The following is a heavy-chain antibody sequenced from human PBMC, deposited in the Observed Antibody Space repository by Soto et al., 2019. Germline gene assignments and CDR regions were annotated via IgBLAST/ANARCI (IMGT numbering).Heavy chain of an antibody. CDR1: GGTFSSYA. Sequence: QVQLVQSGAEVKKPGSSVKVSCKTSGGTFSSYAISWVRQAPGQGLEWMGGIIPMFGTANYAQKFEGRVTITADESTSTDYMDLSCLISEDTAVYYCARSRANDYDRRGYYYSPFDDWGQGTLVTVSS. D-gene: IGHD3-22*01. CDR2: IIPMFGTA. J-gene: IGHJ4*02. CDR3: ARSRANDYDRRGYYYSPFDD. V-gene: IGHV1-69*12.